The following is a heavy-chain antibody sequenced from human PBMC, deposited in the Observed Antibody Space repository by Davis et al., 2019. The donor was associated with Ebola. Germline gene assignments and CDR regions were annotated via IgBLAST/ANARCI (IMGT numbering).Heavy chain of an antibody. CDR2: INWSGGTT. CDR3: ARDGGVRWNYVQYFDL. D-gene: IGHD1-7*01. CDR1: GFTFSSYW. J-gene: IGHJ2*01. Sequence: GGSLRLSCAASGFTFSSYWMSWVRQAPGKGLEWVSGINWSGGTTGYADSVKGRFTISRDNAKNSLILQINSLRAEDTAFYHCARDGGVRWNYVQYFDLWGRGTLVTVSP. V-gene: IGHV3-20*01.